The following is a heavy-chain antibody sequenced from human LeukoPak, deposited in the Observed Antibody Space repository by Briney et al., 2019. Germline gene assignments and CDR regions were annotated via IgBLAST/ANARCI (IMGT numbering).Heavy chain of an antibody. J-gene: IGHJ6*03. D-gene: IGHD3-10*01. CDR1: GGSISSGSYY. CDR2: INTGGST. Sequence: PSETLSLTCTVSGGSISSGSYYWTWIRQPAGKGLEWIGRINTGGSTNYNPSLKSRVTISVDTSKNQFSLKLSSVTAADTAVYYCARSGFMDVWGKGTTVTISS. V-gene: IGHV4-61*02. CDR3: ARSGFMDV.